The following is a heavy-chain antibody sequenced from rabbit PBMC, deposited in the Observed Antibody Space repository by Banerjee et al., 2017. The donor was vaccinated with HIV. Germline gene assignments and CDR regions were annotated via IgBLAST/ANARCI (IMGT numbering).Heavy chain of an antibody. V-gene: IGHV1S45*01. D-gene: IGHD7-1*01. CDR2: IDDGSYSNT. CDR3: ARDADIGYAGYDL. J-gene: IGHJ4*01. Sequence: QEQLEESGGDLVKPEGSLTLTCTASGFSFSSAYWICWVRQAPGKGLEWIACIDDGSYSNTYYASWAKGRFTISKTSSTTVTLQMTSLTAADTASYFCARDADIGYAGYDLWGQGTLVTVS. CDR1: GFSFSSAYW.